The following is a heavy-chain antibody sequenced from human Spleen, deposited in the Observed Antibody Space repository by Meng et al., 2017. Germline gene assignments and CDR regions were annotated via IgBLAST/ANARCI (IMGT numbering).Heavy chain of an antibody. Sequence: LSFAVYGGSSSGYYWSWIRQPPGKGLEWIGEINHSGSTNYNPSLKSPVTVSVDTSKNQFSLKLSSVTAADTAVYYCARGYGSGSYYNEPFDYWGQGTLVTVSS. D-gene: IGHD3-10*01. CDR2: INHSGST. J-gene: IGHJ4*02. V-gene: IGHV4-34*01. CDR1: GGSSSGYY. CDR3: ARGYGSGSYYNEPFDY.